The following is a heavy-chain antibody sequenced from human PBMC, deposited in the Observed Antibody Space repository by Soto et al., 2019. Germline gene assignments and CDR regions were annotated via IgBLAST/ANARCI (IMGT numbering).Heavy chain of an antibody. CDR3: ARIISWNDAC. CDR1: GFSLSNFW. J-gene: IGHJ4*02. V-gene: IGHV3-7*05. CDR2: INEDGSQK. Sequence: EVQLVESGGGLVQPGGSLRLSCVASGFSLSNFWMTWVRQIPGKGLGLVATINEDGSQKYSVDSVKGRFTISRDNAKNSLYLQINSLRADDTALYYCARIISWNDACWGQGTLVTVSS. D-gene: IGHD1-1*01.